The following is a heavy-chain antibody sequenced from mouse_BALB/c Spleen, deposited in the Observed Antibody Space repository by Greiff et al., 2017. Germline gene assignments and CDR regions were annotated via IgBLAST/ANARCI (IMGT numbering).Heavy chain of an antibody. J-gene: IGHJ3*01. CDR1: GYSITSGYY. CDR2: ISYDGSN. Sequence: EVQLQESGPGLVKPSQSLSLTCSVTGYSITSGYYWNWIRQFPGNKLEWMGYISYDGSNNYNPSLKNRISITRDTSKNQFFLKLNSVTTEDTATYYCAREHYGSSAWFAYWGQGTLVTVSA. V-gene: IGHV3-6*02. CDR3: AREHYGSSAWFAY. D-gene: IGHD1-1*01.